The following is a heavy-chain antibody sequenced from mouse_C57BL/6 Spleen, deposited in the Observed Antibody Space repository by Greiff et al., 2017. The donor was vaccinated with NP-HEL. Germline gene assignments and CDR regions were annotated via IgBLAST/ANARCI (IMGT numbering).Heavy chain of an antibody. J-gene: IGHJ4*01. CDR1: GYAFSSSW. Sequence: VQLQQSGPELVKPGASVKISCKASGYAFSSSWMNWVKQRPGQGLEWIGRIYPGDGDTNYNGKFKGKATLTADKSSSTAYMQLSSLTSEDSAVYFCAIFYIAMDYWGQGTSVTVSS. D-gene: IGHD1-1*01. CDR2: IYPGDGDT. V-gene: IGHV1-82*01. CDR3: AIFYIAMDY.